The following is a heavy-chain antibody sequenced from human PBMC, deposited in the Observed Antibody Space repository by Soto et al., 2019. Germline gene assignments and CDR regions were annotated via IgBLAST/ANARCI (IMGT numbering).Heavy chain of an antibody. CDR2: INPNSGGT. V-gene: IGHV1-2*04. CDR3: ASGYDFWSGRYYYYGMDV. D-gene: IGHD3-3*01. CDR1: GYTFTGYY. Sequence: QVQLVQSGAEVKKPGASVKVSCKASGYTFTGYYMHWVRQAPGQGLEWMGWINPNSGGTNYAQKFQGWVTMTRDTSISTAYMELSMLRSDDTAVYYCASGYDFWSGRYYYYGMDVWGQGATVTVSS. J-gene: IGHJ6*02.